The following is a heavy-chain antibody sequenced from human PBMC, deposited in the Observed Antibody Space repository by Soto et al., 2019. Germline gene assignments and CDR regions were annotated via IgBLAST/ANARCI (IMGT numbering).Heavy chain of an antibody. D-gene: IGHD5-12*01. CDR1: GGSFSGYY. CDR3: ARGGGDGHSGYDSYYFDY. Sequence: SETLSLTCAVYGGSFSGYYWSLIRQSPGKGLEWIGEINHTGSTNYRPSLKSRVSISVDTSKNQFSLKLSSVTAADTAVYYCARGGGDGHSGYDSYYFDYWTEGTLVTVSS. J-gene: IGHJ4*02. V-gene: IGHV4-34*01. CDR2: INHTGST.